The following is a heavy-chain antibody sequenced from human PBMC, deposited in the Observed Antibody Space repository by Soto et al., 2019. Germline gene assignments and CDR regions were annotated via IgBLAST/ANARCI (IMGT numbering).Heavy chain of an antibody. J-gene: IGHJ4*02. V-gene: IGHV3-33*06. D-gene: IGHD6-6*01. CDR2: IWYDGSNK. CDR3: AKDPGSTPASGDGFDY. CDR1: GFTFSSYG. Sequence: PGGSLRLSCAASGFTFSSYGMHWVRQAPGKGLEWVAVIWYDGSNKYYADSVKGRFTISRDNSKNTPYLQMNSLRAEDTAVYYCAKDPGSTPASGDGFDYWGQGTLVTVSS.